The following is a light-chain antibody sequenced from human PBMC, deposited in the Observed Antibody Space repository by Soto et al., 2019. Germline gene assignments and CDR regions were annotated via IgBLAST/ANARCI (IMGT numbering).Light chain of an antibody. V-gene: IGKV1-5*01. Sequence: DIQMTQSPSTLSASVGDRVTITCRASQSISSWLAWYQQKPGKAPKLLIYDASSLESGVPSRFSGSGSGTEFTLTISSLQPDDFATYYCQQSYSRPRTFGQGTKVDIK. J-gene: IGKJ1*01. CDR2: DAS. CDR1: QSISSW. CDR3: QQSYSRPRT.